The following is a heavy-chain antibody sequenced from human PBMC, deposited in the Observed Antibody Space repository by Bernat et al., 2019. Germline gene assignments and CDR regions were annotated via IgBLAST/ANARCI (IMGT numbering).Heavy chain of an antibody. CDR3: AKEIDY. Sequence: QVQLVESGGGVVQPGRSLRLSCAASGFTFSSYGMHWVRQAPGKGLEWVAVISYDGSNKYYAASVKGRFTISGDNSKNTLYLQMNRLRAEDTAVYYCAKEIDYWGQGTLVTVSS. J-gene: IGHJ4*02. V-gene: IGHV3-30*18. CDR1: GFTFSSYG. CDR2: ISYDGSNK.